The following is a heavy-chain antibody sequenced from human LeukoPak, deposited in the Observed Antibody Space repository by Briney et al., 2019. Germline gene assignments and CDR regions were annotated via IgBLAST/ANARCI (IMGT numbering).Heavy chain of an antibody. V-gene: IGHV1-8*03. CDR2: MNPKSGNT. J-gene: IGHJ5*02. CDR3: ARHGYSSGWVPYNWFDP. D-gene: IGHD6-19*01. Sequence: ASVKVSCKASGYTFTSYDINWVRQVTGQGLEWMGWMNPKSGNTGYAQKFQGRVTITRNTSISTAYMEVSSLRYEDTAVYYCARHGYSSGWVPYNWFDPWGQGTQVTVSS. CDR1: GYTFTSYD.